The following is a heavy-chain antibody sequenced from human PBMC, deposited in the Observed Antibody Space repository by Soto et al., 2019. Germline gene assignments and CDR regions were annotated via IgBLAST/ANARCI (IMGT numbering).Heavy chain of an antibody. J-gene: IGHJ6*02. Sequence: ASETLSLTCTVSGVSISSGDYYWNWIRQPPGKGLEWIGNIYYSGNTDCNPSLKSRVTISVDTSKNQFSLNLSSVTAADSAVYYCAGQPTAGSFYDLGSYYYYYGMDVWGQGTTVTVSS. CDR1: GVSISSGDYY. V-gene: IGHV4-30-4*01. D-gene: IGHD3-16*01. CDR2: IYYSGNT. CDR3: AGQPTAGSFYDLGSYYYYYGMDV.